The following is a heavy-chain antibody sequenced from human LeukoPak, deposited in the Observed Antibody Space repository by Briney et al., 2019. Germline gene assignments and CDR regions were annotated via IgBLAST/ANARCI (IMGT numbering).Heavy chain of an antibody. Sequence: GGSLRLSCAASGFTFSSYGMHWVRQAPGKGLEWVAVISYDGSNKYYADSVKGRFTISRDNSKNTLYLQMNSLRAEGTAVYYCAKSIAVAATGHAFDIWGQGTMVTVSS. D-gene: IGHD6-19*01. CDR3: AKSIAVAATGHAFDI. CDR1: GFTFSSYG. V-gene: IGHV3-30*18. J-gene: IGHJ3*02. CDR2: ISYDGSNK.